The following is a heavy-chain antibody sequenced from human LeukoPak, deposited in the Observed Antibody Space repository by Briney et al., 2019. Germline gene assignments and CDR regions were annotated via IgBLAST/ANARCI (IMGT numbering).Heavy chain of an antibody. CDR1: GFTVSSNY. CDR3: VRDGIYGD. V-gene: IGHV3-53*01. CDR2: IYSVDNA. J-gene: IGHJ4*02. D-gene: IGHD3-10*01. Sequence: PGGSLRPSCASSGFTVSSNYMSSVRQAPGKGLECVSVIYSVDNAYYADSVKGRLTISRDSSTNTPYLHMISLGAANTAGYYCVRDGIYGDWGRGTLVTVSS.